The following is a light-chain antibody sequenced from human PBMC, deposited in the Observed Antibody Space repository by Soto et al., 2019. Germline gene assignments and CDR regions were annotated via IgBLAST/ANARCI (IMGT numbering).Light chain of an antibody. CDR3: QQSYSTPPIT. CDR2: AAS. CDR1: QSISSY. Sequence: DIQMTQSPSSLSASVGDRVTITCRTSQSISSYLNWYQQKPGKAPKLLIYAASSLQSGVPSRFSGSGSWTDFTFTTSSLQPEDFSTYYCQQSYSTPPITFGQGTRLEIK. V-gene: IGKV1-39*01. J-gene: IGKJ5*01.